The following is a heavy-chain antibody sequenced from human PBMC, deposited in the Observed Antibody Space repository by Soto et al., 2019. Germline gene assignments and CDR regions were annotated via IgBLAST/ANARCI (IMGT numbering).Heavy chain of an antibody. J-gene: IGHJ4*02. CDR1: GIIFSNYA. V-gene: IGHV3-23*01. CDR3: AKAYGVAVAGSVLDY. CDR2: ISGSGGST. D-gene: IGHD6-19*01. Sequence: PRLSCAGSGIIFSNYAMNWVRQAPGKGLEWLSAISGSGGSTYYADSVKGRFTISRDNSKNTLYLQMNSLRADDAAVYYCAKAYGVAVAGSVLDYWGQGTLVTVSS.